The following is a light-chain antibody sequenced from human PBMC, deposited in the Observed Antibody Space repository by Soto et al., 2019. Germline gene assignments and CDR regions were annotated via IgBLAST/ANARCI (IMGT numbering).Light chain of an antibody. J-gene: IGKJ1*01. CDR3: QHYNSYSVA. CDR2: KAS. V-gene: IGKV1-5*03. CDR1: QTISSW. Sequence: DIQMTQSPSTLSGSVGDRVTITCRASQTISSWLAWYQQKPGKAPKLLIYKASTLKCGVPSRFSGSGSGTEFTLTISSLQPDDFATYYCQHYNSYSVAFGQGTKVELK.